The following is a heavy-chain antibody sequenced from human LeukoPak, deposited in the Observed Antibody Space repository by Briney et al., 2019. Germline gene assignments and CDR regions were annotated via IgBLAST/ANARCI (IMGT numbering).Heavy chain of an antibody. D-gene: IGHD3-10*01. Sequence: SETLSLTCTVSGGSISSYYWSWIRQPAGKGLEWIGRIYTSGSTNYNPSLKSRVTMSVDTSKNQFSLKLSSVTAADTAVYYCARDPLWFGTYYFDYWGQGTLVTVSS. CDR3: ARDPLWFGTYYFDY. CDR2: IYTSGST. V-gene: IGHV4-4*07. J-gene: IGHJ4*02. CDR1: GGSISSYY.